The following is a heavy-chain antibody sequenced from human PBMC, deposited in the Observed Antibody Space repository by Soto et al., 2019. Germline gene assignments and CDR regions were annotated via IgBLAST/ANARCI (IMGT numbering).Heavy chain of an antibody. Sequence: QVQLQESGPGLVKPSETLSLTCTVSGGSISSYYWSWIRQPPGKGLEWIGYIYYSGSTNYNPSLTSRITISVDTSKNQCSLKLNSVKDADKAEYYCARSLEWLADLNYWGQGTLVTVSS. D-gene: IGHD6-19*01. CDR3: ARSLEWLADLNY. CDR1: GGSISSYY. V-gene: IGHV4-59*01. CDR2: IYYSGST. J-gene: IGHJ4*02.